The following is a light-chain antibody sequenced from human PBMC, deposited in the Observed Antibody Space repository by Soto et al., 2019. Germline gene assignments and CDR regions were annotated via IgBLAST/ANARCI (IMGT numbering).Light chain of an antibody. CDR1: QSVSSY. CDR3: QQRSNWPRS. CDR2: DAS. Sequence: ENVLTQSPATLSLSPGERATLSCRASQSVSSYLAWYQQKPGQAPRLLIYDASNRATGIPARFSGSGSGTDFTLPISSLEPEDLAVYYCQQRSNWPRSFGQGTKVE. V-gene: IGKV3-11*01. J-gene: IGKJ1*01.